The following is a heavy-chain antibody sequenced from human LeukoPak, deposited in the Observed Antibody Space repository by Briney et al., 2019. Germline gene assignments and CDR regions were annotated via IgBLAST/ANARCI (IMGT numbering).Heavy chain of an antibody. Sequence: GGSLRLSCAASGFTLSNCWMTWFRQAPGKGLEWVANINQDGSVQSYVDSVKGRFTISKDNAKNSLYLKMNSLRVEDTAVYYCARDRARRSQLWHYLDYWGQGTLVTVSS. CDR1: GFTLSNCW. V-gene: IGHV3-7*01. D-gene: IGHD5-18*01. CDR2: INQDGSVQ. CDR3: ARDRARRSQLWHYLDY. J-gene: IGHJ4*02.